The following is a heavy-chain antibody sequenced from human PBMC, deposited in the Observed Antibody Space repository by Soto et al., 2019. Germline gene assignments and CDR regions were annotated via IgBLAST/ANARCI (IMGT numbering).Heavy chain of an antibody. CDR1: GGSFSGYY. J-gene: IGHJ5*02. V-gene: IGHV4-34*01. CDR3: ARGVVAAYGGSWFDP. Sequence: QVQLQQWGAGLLKPSETLSLTCAVYGGSFSGYYWSWIRQPPGKGLEWIGEINHSGSTKYNPSLTSRVTISVDTSKNQFSLKLSSVTAADTAVYYCARGVVAAYGGSWFDPWGQGTLVTVSS. D-gene: IGHD2-15*01. CDR2: INHSGST.